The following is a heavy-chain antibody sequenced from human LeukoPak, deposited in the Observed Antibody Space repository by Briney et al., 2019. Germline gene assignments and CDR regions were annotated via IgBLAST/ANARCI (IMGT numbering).Heavy chain of an antibody. CDR1: GFTFSSYA. D-gene: IGHD3-10*01. CDR2: ISYDGSNK. Sequence: GGSLRLSCAASGFTFSSYAMHWVRQAPGKGLEWVAVISYDGSNKQYADSVRGRFTISRDNSKNTLYVQMNSLRAEDTAVYYCARDSLGDPTYYFDYWGQGTLVTVSS. J-gene: IGHJ4*02. CDR3: ARDSLGDPTYYFDY. V-gene: IGHV3-30*04.